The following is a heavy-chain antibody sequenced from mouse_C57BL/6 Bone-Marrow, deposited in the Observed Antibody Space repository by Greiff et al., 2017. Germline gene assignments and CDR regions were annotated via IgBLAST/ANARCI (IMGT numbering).Heavy chain of an antibody. CDR3: ARHGGLDY. J-gene: IGHJ2*01. CDR2: ISSGGSYT. Sequence: DVHLVESGGDLVKPGGSLKLSCAASGFTFSSYGMSWVRQTPDKRLEWVATISSGGSYTYYPDSVKGRFTISRDNAKNTLYLQRSSLKSEDTAMYYCARHGGLDYWGQGTTLTVSS. V-gene: IGHV5-6*01. CDR1: GFTFSSYG. D-gene: IGHD1-1*02.